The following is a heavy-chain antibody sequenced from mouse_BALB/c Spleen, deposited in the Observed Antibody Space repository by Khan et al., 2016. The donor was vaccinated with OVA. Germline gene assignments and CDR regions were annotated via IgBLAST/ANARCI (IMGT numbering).Heavy chain of an antibody. V-gene: IGHV1-18*01. CDR1: GYTFTDYN. CDR2: INPNTGQT. Sequence: VQLQQSGPELVKPGASVKIPCKASGYTFTDYNMDWVKESHGKSLEWIGEINPNTGQTIYNQKFKGKATLTVDTSSSTAYMELRSLTSEDTAVYDCARGVYGSRGAWFAYWGQGTLVTVSA. D-gene: IGHD1-1*01. CDR3: ARGVYGSRGAWFAY. J-gene: IGHJ3*01.